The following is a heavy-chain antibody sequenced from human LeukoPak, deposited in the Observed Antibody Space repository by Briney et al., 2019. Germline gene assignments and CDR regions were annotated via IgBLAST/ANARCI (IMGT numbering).Heavy chain of an antibody. V-gene: IGHV4-61*08. CDR1: GGSISSGGYY. CDR3: ARGRHYGSGSYYPPYYFDY. J-gene: IGHJ4*02. Sequence: PSETLSLTCTVSGGSISSGGYYWSWIRQPPGKGLEWIGYIYYSGSTNYNPSLKSRVTISVDTSKNQFSLKLSSVTAADTAVYYCARGRHYGSGSYYPPYYFDYWGQGTLVTVSS. CDR2: IYYSGST. D-gene: IGHD3-10*01.